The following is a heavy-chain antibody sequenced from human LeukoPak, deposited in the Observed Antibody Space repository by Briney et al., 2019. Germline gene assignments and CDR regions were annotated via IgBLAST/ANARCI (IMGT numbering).Heavy chain of an antibody. Sequence: GGCLRLSRAASGFTFSSYSMSWVRQAPGKGLEWVANINQEESEKYYVDSVKGRFTISSNNDKNSLYLQMHSLRGTDTAVYYCASPHSGVWSFDFWVQGTLVVVSS. CDR2: INQEESEK. J-gene: IGHJ4*02. D-gene: IGHD6-19*01. V-gene: IGHV3-7*01. CDR3: ASPHSGVWSFDF. CDR1: GFTFSSYS.